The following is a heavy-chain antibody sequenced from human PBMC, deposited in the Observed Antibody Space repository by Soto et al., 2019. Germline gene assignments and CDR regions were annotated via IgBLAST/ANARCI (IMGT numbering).Heavy chain of an antibody. CDR3: TRHDKGYCSSTSCPYGMDV. Sequence: PGGSLRLSCAASGFTFSGSAMHWVRQASGKGLEWVGRIRSKANSYATAYAASVKGRFTISRDDSKNTAYLQMNSLKTEDTAVYYCTRHDKGYCSSTSCPYGMDVWGQGTTVTVSS. D-gene: IGHD2-2*01. CDR2: IRSKANSYAT. CDR1: GFTFSGSA. V-gene: IGHV3-73*01. J-gene: IGHJ6*02.